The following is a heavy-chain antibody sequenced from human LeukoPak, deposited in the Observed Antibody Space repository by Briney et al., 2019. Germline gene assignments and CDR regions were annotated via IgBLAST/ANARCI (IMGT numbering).Heavy chain of an antibody. V-gene: IGHV1-18*01. CDR3: TRTGLDRKNGVCYDY. CDR1: GYTFTNYG. CDR2: ISPYNGNT. J-gene: IGHJ4*02. Sequence: ASVKVSCKASGYTFTNYGLSWVRQAPGQGLEWMGWISPYNGNTNYAQKLQGRVIVTTDTSTTTAYMELRSLRSDDTAVYYCTRTGLDRKNGVCYDYWGQGTLVTVSS. D-gene: IGHD2-8*01.